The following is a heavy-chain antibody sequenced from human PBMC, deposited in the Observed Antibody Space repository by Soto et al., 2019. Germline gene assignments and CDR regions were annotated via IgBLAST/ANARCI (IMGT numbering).Heavy chain of an antibody. D-gene: IGHD2-2*01. CDR3: ARDPGSSTRCLNWNCPGGMDV. CDR2: IYHSGST. Sequence: ETLCRTCSVSGGSISSSNWWSWVRQPPGKGLEWIVEIYHSGSTNYNPSLKSRVTISVDKSKNQFSLKLSSVTAADTAVYYCARDPGSSTRCLNWNCPGGMDVWGQGTTVTVS. CDR1: GGSISSSNW. V-gene: IGHV4-4*02. J-gene: IGHJ6*02.